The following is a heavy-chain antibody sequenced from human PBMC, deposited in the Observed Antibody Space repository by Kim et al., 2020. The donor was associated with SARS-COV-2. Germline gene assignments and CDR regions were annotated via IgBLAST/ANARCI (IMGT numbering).Heavy chain of an antibody. CDR2: ST. Sequence: STYYADSAKGRFTISEENSKITLYLQMKSLRAEDTAVYYCARDLVVSGMDVWGQGTTVTVSS. J-gene: IGHJ6*02. D-gene: IGHD2-8*02. V-gene: IGHV3-66*01. CDR3: ARDLVVSGMDV.